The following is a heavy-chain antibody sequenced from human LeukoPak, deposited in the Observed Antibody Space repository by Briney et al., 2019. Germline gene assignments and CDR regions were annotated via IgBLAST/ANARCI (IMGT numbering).Heavy chain of an antibody. CDR2: IYSGGNT. D-gene: IGHD6-19*01. CDR1: GFTVSSNY. Sequence: GGSLRLSCAASGFTVSSNYMSWVRQAPGKGLEWVSVIYSGGNTYYADSVKGRFTISRDNSRNTLFLQMNSLRAEDTAVYYCARVTYIRGWTGPLDYWGQGTLVTVSS. J-gene: IGHJ4*02. V-gene: IGHV3-53*01. CDR3: ARVTYIRGWTGPLDY.